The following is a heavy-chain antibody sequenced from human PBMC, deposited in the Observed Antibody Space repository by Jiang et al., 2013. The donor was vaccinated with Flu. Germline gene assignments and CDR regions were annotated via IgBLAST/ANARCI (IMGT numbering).Heavy chain of an antibody. D-gene: IGHD3-9*01. CDR2: INPSGGST. CDR1: GYTFTSYY. V-gene: IGHV1-46*03. CDR3: AREGPYDILTGYYLNWFDP. J-gene: IGHJ5*02. Sequence: SGAEVKKPGTSVKVSCKASGYTFTSYYMHWVRQAPGQGLEWMGIINPSGGSTSYAQKFQGRVTMTRDTSTSTVYVELSSLRSEDTAVYYCAREGPYDILTGYYLNWFDPWGQGTLVTVSS.